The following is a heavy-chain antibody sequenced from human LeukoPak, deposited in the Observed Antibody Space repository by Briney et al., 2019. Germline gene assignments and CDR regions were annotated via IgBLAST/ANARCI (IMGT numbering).Heavy chain of an antibody. CDR3: ARASYYDSSGYIEDY. D-gene: IGHD3-22*01. V-gene: IGHV3-53*01. J-gene: IGHJ4*02. CDR1: GFTVSSNY. Sequence: GGSLRLSCAAYGFTVSSNYMSWVRQAPGKGLEWVSVIYSGGSTYYADSVKGRFTISSDNSKNTLYLQMNSLRAEDTAVYYCARASYYDSSGYIEDYWGQGTLVTVSS. CDR2: IYSGGST.